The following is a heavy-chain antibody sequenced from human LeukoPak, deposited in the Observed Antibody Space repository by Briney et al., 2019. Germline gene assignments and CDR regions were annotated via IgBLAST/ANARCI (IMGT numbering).Heavy chain of an antibody. J-gene: IGHJ4*02. CDR2: ISGSGRST. CDR1: GFTFNSYA. D-gene: IGHD5-18*01. CDR3: AKDRAAMGDFDY. V-gene: IGHV3-23*01. Sequence: QPGGSLRLSCAASGFTFNSYALTWVRQAPGKGLESVSTISGSGRSTFYAGSLKGRFTISRDNSKNTLYLQMNSLRAEDTAVYYCAKDRAAMGDFDYWGQGTLDTVSS.